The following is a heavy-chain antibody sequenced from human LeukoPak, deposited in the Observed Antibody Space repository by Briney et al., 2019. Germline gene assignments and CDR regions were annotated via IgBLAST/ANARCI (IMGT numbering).Heavy chain of an antibody. CDR3: ATSLRYYHFWTGYSV. CDR2: IYYSGST. Sequence: SETLSLTCTVSGGSISSSSYYWGWIRQPPGKGLEWIGSIYYSGSTYYNPSLKSRVTISVDTSKNQFSLKVTSVTAADTAVYYCATSLRYYHFWTGYSVWGQGTLVTVSS. V-gene: IGHV4-39*07. J-gene: IGHJ4*02. D-gene: IGHD3-3*01. CDR1: GGSISSSSYY.